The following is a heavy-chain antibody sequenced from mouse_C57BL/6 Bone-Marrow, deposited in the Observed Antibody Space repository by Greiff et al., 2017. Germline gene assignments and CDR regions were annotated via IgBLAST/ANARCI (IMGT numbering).Heavy chain of an antibody. CDR1: GYSFTSGYY. D-gene: IGHD4-1*01. Sequence: ESGPGLVKPSPSLSLTCSVTGYSFTSGYYWNWIRQFPGNKLEWMGYIRYDGSNNYNQSFKNRISITRDTSRNQFFLKLNSVTSEDTANYYCAGGNWGGAAWFAYWGKGTLVTVSA. CDR3: AGGNWGGAAWFAY. V-gene: IGHV3-6*01. CDR2: IRYDGSN. J-gene: IGHJ3*01.